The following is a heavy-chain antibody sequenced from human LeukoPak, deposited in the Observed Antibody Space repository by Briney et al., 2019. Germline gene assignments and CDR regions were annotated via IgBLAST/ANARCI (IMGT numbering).Heavy chain of an antibody. V-gene: IGHV4-30-2*01. Sequence: SETLSLTCTVSGGSISSGGYYWSWIRQPPGKGLEWIGYIYHSGSTYYNPSLKSRVTISVDRSKNQFSLKLSSVTAADTAVYYCARDRSKSVSPRVLIYYYYMDVWAKGPRSPSP. CDR2: IYHSGST. CDR3: ARDRSKSVSPRVLIYYYYMDV. CDR1: GGSISSGGYY. D-gene: IGHD6-13*01. J-gene: IGHJ6*03.